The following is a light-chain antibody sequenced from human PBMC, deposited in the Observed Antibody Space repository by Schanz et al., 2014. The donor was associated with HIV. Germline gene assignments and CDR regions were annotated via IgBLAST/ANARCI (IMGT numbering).Light chain of an antibody. J-gene: IGLJ2*01. Sequence: QSVLTQPPSASGSPGHSVTISCTGTTSDIGAYNYVSWYQLHPGRAPKLIIFEVNRRPSGVPNRFSGSKSGNTASLTVSGLLAEDEGDYYCSSYAGSNNLVVFGGGTKLTVL. CDR2: EVN. V-gene: IGLV2-8*01. CDR3: SSYAGSNNLVV. CDR1: TSDIGAYNY.